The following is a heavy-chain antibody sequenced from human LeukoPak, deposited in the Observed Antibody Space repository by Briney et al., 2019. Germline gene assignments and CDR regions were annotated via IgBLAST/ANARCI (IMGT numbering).Heavy chain of an antibody. CDR3: ARRLAVAGTGY. CDR2: IKQDGSEK. CDR1: GFTFSSYW. V-gene: IGHV3-7*01. J-gene: IGHJ4*02. Sequence: GGSLRLSCVASGFTFSSYWMNWVRPAPGKGLEWVANIKQDGSEKNYVDSVKGRFTIYRDNAKNSLYLQMDSLRAEDTAVYYCARRLAVAGTGYWGQGALVTVSS. D-gene: IGHD6-19*01.